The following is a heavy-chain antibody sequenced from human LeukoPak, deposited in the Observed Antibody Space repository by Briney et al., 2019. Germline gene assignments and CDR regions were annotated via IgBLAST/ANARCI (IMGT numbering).Heavy chain of an antibody. Sequence: GGSLRLSCVASGFTFDDYAMHWVRQAPGKGLEWVSGISWNSGSIGYADSVKGRFTISRDNAKNSLYLQMNSLRAEDTALYYCAKGPVAGPFDYWGQGTLVTVSS. CDR2: ISWNSGSI. CDR3: AKGPVAGPFDY. J-gene: IGHJ4*02. V-gene: IGHV3-9*01. CDR1: GFTFDDYA. D-gene: IGHD6-19*01.